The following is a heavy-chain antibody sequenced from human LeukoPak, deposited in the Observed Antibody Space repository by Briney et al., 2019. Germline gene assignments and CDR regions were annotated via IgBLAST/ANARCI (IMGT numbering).Heavy chain of an antibody. CDR3: ARGPIQLWIHNAMDV. Sequence: GGSLRLSCTGSGFTFVDHARSGVRQAPGKGLEGVGFIRSKAYRGTTEYAASVKGRFTISRDDSKSIVYLQMNSLETEDTAFYYCARGPIQLWIHNAMDVWGQGATVPVSS. J-gene: IGHJ6*02. D-gene: IGHD5-18*01. V-gene: IGHV3-49*04. CDR1: GFTFVDHA. CDR2: IRSKAYRGTT.